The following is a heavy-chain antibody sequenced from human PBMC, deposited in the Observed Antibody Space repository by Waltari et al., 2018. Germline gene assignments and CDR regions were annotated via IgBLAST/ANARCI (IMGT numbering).Heavy chain of an antibody. J-gene: IGHJ3*02. V-gene: IGHV3-73*02. D-gene: IGHD1-20*01. CDR3: TRHLDNWNDVEAFDI. CDR2: IRSKANSYAT. CDR1: GFTFSGSA. Sequence: QLVESGGGLVQPGGSLKLSCAASGFTFSGSAMHWVRQASGKGLEWVGRIRSKANSYATAYAASVKGRFTISRDDSKNTAYLQMNSLKTEDTAVYYCTRHLDNWNDVEAFDIWGQGTMVTVSS.